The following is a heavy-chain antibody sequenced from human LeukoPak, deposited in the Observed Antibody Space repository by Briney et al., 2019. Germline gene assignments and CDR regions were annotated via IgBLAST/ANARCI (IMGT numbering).Heavy chain of an antibody. Sequence: GGSLRLSCAASGFTFSSYSMNWVCQAPGKGLEWVSSISSSSSYIYYADSVKGRFTISRDNAKNSLYLQMNSLRAEDTAVYYCARDTEPNRYFDWLTPNWFDPWGQGTLVTVSS. CDR1: GFTFSSYS. CDR2: ISSSSSYI. J-gene: IGHJ5*02. D-gene: IGHD3-9*01. CDR3: ARDTEPNRYFDWLTPNWFDP. V-gene: IGHV3-21*01.